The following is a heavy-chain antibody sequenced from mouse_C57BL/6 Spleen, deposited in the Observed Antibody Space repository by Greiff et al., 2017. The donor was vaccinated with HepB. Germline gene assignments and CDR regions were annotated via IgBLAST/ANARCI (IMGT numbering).Heavy chain of an antibody. CDR2: IRNKANGYTT. CDR3: ARYGRGYYFDY. CDR1: GFTFTDYY. Sequence: DVQLVESGGGLVQPGGSLSLSCAASGFTFTDYYMSWVRQPPGKALEWLGFIRNKANGYTTEYSASVKGRFTISRDNSQSILYLQMNALRAEDSATYYCARYGRGYYFDYWGQGTTLTVSS. V-gene: IGHV7-3*01. D-gene: IGHD1-1*01. J-gene: IGHJ2*01.